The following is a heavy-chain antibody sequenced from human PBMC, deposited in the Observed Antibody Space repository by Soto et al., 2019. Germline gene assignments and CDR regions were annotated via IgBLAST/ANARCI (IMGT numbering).Heavy chain of an antibody. D-gene: IGHD3-22*01. CDR2: IYYSVST. CDR3: ARSREMYYYDNSVYYAH. V-gene: IGHV4-59*01. CDR1: GGSISSYY. Sequence: PSETLSLTCTVSGGSISSYYWSWIRQPPGKGLEWIGYIYYSVSTNYNPSLKSRVSISVDTSKNQFSLKLSSVTAADTAVYYCARSREMYYYDNSVYYAHWGQGTRVTVSS. J-gene: IGHJ4*02.